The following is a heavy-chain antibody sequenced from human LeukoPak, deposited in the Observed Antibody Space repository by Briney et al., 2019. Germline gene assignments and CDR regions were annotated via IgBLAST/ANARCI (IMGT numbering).Heavy chain of an antibody. J-gene: IGHJ4*02. CDR2: ISSSSSTI. Sequence: GGSLRLSCAASGFTFSSYSMNWVRQAPGKGLEWVSYISSSSSTIYYADSVKGRFTISRDNAKNSLYLQMNSLRAEDTAVYYCARDWGHGFGVVIIGFWGQGTLVTVSS. D-gene: IGHD3-3*01. V-gene: IGHV3-48*01. CDR3: ARDWGHGFGVVIIGF. CDR1: GFTFSSYS.